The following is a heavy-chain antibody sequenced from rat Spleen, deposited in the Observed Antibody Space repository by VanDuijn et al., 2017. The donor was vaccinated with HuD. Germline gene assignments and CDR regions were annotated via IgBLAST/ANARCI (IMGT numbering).Heavy chain of an antibody. CDR1: GYSITSAYR. D-gene: IGHD1-12*01. V-gene: IGHV3-3*01. Sequence: EVQLQESGPGLVKPSQSLSLTCSVSGYSITSAYRWNWIRKFPGNKLEWMGYINSAGSTNYNPSLKSRISITRDTSKNQFFLQVNSVTTEDTATYYCARASWDDFDYWGQGFLVTVSS. CDR2: INSAGST. CDR3: ARASWDDFDY. J-gene: IGHJ2*01.